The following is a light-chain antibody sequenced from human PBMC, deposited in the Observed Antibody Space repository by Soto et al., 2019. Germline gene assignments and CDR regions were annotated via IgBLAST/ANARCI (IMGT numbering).Light chain of an antibody. CDR2: KAF. CDR1: QGISSW. V-gene: IGKV1-5*03. CDR3: QQYYDYST. Sequence: DIQMTQSPSTLSASVGDRVTITCRASQGISSWLAWYQQKPGKAPKVLIYKAFSLEIGVPSRFSGSGSGTEFTLTISSLQPDDFATYYCQQYYDYSTFGQGTKVEIK. J-gene: IGKJ1*01.